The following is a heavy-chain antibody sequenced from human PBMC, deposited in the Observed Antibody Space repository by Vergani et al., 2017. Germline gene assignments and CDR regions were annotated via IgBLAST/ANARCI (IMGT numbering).Heavy chain of an antibody. J-gene: IGHJ6*02. Sequence: QVQLVQSGAEVKKPGASVKVSCKASGYTFTSYYMHWVRQAPGQGLEWMGIINPSGGSTSYAQKFQGRVTMTRDTSTSTVYMELSSLRSEDTAVYYCATSTDIVLMVYATVKEGAYGMDVWGQGTTVTVSS. D-gene: IGHD2-8*01. V-gene: IGHV1-46*01. CDR1: GYTFTSYY. CDR3: ATSTDIVLMVYATVKEGAYGMDV. CDR2: INPSGGST.